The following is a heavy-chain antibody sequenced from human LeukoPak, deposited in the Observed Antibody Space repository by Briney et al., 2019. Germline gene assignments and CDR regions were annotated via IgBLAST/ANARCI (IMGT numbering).Heavy chain of an antibody. J-gene: IGHJ6*03. CDR3: AREYTGYYYYMDV. V-gene: IGHV3-9*01. CDR1: GFTFDDYA. Sequence: PGRSLRLSCAASGFTFDDYAMHWVRQAPGKGLEWVSGISWNSGSIGYADSVKGRFTISRDNSKNTLYLQMNSLRAEDTAVYYCAREYTGYYYYMDVWGKGTTVTVSS. D-gene: IGHD2-2*02. CDR2: ISWNSGSI.